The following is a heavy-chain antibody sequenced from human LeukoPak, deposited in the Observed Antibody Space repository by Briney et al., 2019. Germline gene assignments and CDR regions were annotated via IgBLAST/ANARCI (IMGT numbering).Heavy chain of an antibody. Sequence: GGSLRLSCAASGFTFSSYGMHWVRQAPGKGLEWVAFIRYDGSNKYYADSVKGRFTISRDNSKNTLYLQMNSLRAEDTAVYYCAEEKSDAFDIWGQGTMVTVSS. CDR2: IRYDGSNK. CDR3: AEEKSDAFDI. CDR1: GFTFSSYG. V-gene: IGHV3-30*02. J-gene: IGHJ3*02.